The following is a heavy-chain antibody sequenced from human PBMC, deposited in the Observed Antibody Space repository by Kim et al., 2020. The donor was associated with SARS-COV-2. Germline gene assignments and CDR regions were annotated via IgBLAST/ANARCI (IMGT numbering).Heavy chain of an antibody. Sequence: NDAQKIQGRVTITAQESTSTAYMELGSLRSEDPSVYYCARGFDWHDGYFDYWGQGTLVTVSS. V-gene: IGHV1-69*01. D-gene: IGHD3-9*01. J-gene: IGHJ4*02. CDR3: ARGFDWHDGYFDY.